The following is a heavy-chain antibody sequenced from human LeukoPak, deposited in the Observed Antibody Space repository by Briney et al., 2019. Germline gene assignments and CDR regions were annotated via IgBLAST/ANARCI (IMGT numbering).Heavy chain of an antibody. V-gene: IGHV4-59*11. D-gene: IGHD3-3*01. CDR1: GGSISSHY. Sequence: PSETLSLTCTVSGGSISSHYWSWIRQPPGKGLEWIGYIYYSGSTNYNPSLKSRVTISVDTSKNQFSLKLSSVTAADTAVYYCARVGRDFWSGYYVSLRDYYYMDVWGKGTTVTVSS. CDR3: ARVGRDFWSGYYVSLRDYYYMDV. J-gene: IGHJ6*03. CDR2: IYYSGST.